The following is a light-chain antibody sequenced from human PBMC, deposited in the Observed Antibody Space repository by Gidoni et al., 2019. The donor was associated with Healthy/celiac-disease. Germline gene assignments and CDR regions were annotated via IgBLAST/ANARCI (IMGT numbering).Light chain of an antibody. V-gene: IGLV1-44*01. Sequence: QSVLTQPPSASGTPGQRVTISCSGSSSNIGSNTVNWYQQLPGTVPQLLIYSNNQRPSGVPDRFSGSKSGTSASLAISGLQSEDEADYYCAAWDDSLNGHWVFGGGTKLTVL. CDR1: SSNIGSNT. J-gene: IGLJ3*02. CDR2: SNN. CDR3: AAWDDSLNGHWV.